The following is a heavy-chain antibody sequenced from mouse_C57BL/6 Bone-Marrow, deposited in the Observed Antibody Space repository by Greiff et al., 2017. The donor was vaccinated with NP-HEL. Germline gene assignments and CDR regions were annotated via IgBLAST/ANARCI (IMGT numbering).Heavy chain of an antibody. J-gene: IGHJ1*03. CDR1: GYTFTGYW. Sequence: VQLQQSGAELMKPGASVKLSCKATGYTFTGYWIEWVKQRPGHGLEWIGEILPGSGSTNYIEKFKGKATFTADTSSNTAYMQLSSLTTEDSAIYDCARPPFYYYGSGWYFDVWGTGTTVTVSS. D-gene: IGHD1-1*01. CDR2: ILPGSGST. CDR3: ARPPFYYYGSGWYFDV. V-gene: IGHV1-9*01.